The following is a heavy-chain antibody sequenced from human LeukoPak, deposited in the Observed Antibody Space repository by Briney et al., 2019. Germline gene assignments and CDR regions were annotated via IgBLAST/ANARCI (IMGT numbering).Heavy chain of an antibody. D-gene: IGHD3-10*01. J-gene: IGHJ4*02. CDR3: AKENLYYYDSGSFSTD. Sequence: QPGGSLRLSCAASGFTFSNYVMTWVRQAPGKGLEWVSAISSTGDSTYYADSVKGRFTISRDNSKNTLYLQMNSLRAEDTAVYYCAKENLYYYDSGSFSTDWGQGTLVTVSS. CDR1: GFTFSNYV. CDR2: ISSTGDST. V-gene: IGHV3-23*01.